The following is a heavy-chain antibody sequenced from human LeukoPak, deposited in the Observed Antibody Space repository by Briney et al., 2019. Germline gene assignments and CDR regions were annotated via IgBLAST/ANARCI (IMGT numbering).Heavy chain of an antibody. Sequence: SVTVSFTASGGTFGSYTINWVRQAPGQGLEWMGRSIPIFDRTNYARNFQGRVTITADKSTTTVYMELTSLRSDDTAVYYCSGDLNWHHDSGGQGTLGTVS. V-gene: IGHV1-69*08. CDR3: SGDLNWHHDS. CDR2: SIPIFDRT. CDR1: GGTFGSYT. J-gene: IGHJ4*02. D-gene: IGHD3-16*01.